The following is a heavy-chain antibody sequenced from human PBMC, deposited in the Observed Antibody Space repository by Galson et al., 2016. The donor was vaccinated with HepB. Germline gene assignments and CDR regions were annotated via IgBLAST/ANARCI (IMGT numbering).Heavy chain of an antibody. D-gene: IGHD2-8*01. Sequence: SLRLSCAASGFTFSGYWMHWVRQVPGKGLVWVSRIKRDGTAATYADSVRGRFTISRDNAKNTLYLQLNNLRVDDTALDYCASGLVSGTKYWGQGTLVTVSS. V-gene: IGHV3-74*01. CDR1: GFTFSGYW. CDR3: ASGLVSGTKY. CDR2: IKRDGTAA. J-gene: IGHJ4*02.